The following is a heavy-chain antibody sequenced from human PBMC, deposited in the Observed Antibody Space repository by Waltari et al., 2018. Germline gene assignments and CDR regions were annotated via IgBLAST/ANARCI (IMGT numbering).Heavy chain of an antibody. Sequence: EVQLVESGGGLVQPGGSLRLSCAASGFTFSSYAMSWVRQAPGKGLEWVSVISGSGGSTYYADSVKGRFTISRDNSKNTLYLQMNSLRAEDTAVYYCAKDNALFRIAVAGYFDYWGQGTLVTVSS. CDR3: AKDNALFRIAVAGYFDY. D-gene: IGHD6-19*01. CDR2: ISGSGGST. CDR1: GFTFSSYA. J-gene: IGHJ4*02. V-gene: IGHV3-23*04.